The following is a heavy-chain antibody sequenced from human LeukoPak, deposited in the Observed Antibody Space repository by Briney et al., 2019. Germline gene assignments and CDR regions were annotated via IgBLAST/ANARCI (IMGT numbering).Heavy chain of an antibody. D-gene: IGHD3-10*01. Sequence: PSETLSLTCTVSGGSINGYFWNWIRQPAGKGLEWIGRIYTSGTTNYNPSLQSRVTMSVDTSKNQFSLKLRSVTAADTAVYYCARGRGMDAFDIWGQGTMVTVSS. V-gene: IGHV4-4*07. J-gene: IGHJ3*02. CDR2: IYTSGTT. CDR3: ARGRGMDAFDI. CDR1: GGSINGYF.